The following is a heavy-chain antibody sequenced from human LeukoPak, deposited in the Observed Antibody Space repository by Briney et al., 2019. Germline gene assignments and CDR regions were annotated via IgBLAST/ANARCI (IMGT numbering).Heavy chain of an antibody. CDR1: GYTFTGYY. CDR3: ARAGAPLIAAALLFDY. CDR2: INPNSGGT. D-gene: IGHD6-13*01. Sequence: GASVKVSCKASGYTFTGYYMHWVRQAPGQGLEWMGWINPNSGGTNYAQKFQGGVTMTRDTSISTAYMELSRLRSDDTAVYYCARAGAPLIAAALLFDYWGQGTLVTVSS. J-gene: IGHJ4*02. V-gene: IGHV1-2*02.